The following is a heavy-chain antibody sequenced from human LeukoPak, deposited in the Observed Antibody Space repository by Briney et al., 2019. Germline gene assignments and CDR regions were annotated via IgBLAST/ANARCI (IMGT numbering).Heavy chain of an antibody. D-gene: IGHD6-13*01. V-gene: IGHV3-7*01. CDR3: ARDGTAPGLYFDL. J-gene: IGHJ4*01. CDR2: INQNGGET. CDR1: GFTFSDFW. Sequence: GGSLRLSCAVSGFTFSDFWMNWVRRSPGKGLEWVASINQNGGETSYVDSVKGRFTISRDNPKNSLYLQVSSLRAEDTAVYYCARDGTAPGLYFDLWGQGTLVTVSS.